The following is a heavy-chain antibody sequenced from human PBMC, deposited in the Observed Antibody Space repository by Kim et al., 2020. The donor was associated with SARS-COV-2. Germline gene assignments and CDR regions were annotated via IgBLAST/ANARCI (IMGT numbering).Heavy chain of an antibody. CDR3: ARKCSSTSCYHPNFDY. D-gene: IGHD2-2*01. J-gene: IGHJ4*02. V-gene: IGHV1-3*01. Sequence: KCRSSITITRNTSASTAYMELSSLRSEDTAVYYCARKCSSTSCYHPNFDYWGQGTLVTVSS.